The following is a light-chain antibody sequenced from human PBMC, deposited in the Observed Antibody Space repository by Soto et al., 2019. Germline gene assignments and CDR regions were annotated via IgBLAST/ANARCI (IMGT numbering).Light chain of an antibody. V-gene: IGKV2-30*01. J-gene: IGKJ1*01. CDR3: MKGTHWQRT. CDR1: QVSLYSDGNTY. CDR2: KVS. Sequence: DVVRTHSPLALAVTPGQPTHISFISSQVSLYSDGNTYFSWFQQRPGQSQRRLIYKVSNRESGVTDRFSGSGSGNDFTLNISRLEDEDVGAYYCMKGTHWQRTVGQGTKVDIK.